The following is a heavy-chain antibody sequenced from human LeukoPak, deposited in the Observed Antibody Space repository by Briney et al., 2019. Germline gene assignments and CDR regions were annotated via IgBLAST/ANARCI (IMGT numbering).Heavy chain of an antibody. V-gene: IGHV4-39*07. CDR3: ARVFHDSSGYPLDY. J-gene: IGHJ4*02. Sequence: PSETLSLTCTVSGGSISSSNYYWGWIRQPPGKGLEWIGSIYYSGNTYSNPSLKSRVTISVDTSKNQFSLKVSSVTAADTAVYYCARVFHDSSGYPLDYWGQGTLVTVSS. D-gene: IGHD3-22*01. CDR1: GGSISSSNYY. CDR2: IYYSGNT.